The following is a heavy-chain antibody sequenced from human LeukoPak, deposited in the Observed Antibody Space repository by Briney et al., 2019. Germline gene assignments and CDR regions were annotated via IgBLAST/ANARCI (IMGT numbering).Heavy chain of an antibody. J-gene: IGHJ3*02. CDR1: GGSFSGYY. D-gene: IGHD4-23*01. CDR2: INHSGST. Sequence: SETLSLTCAVYGGSFSGYYWSWIRQPPGKGLEWIGEINHSGSTNYNPSLKSRVTISVDTSKNQFSLKLSSVTAADTAVYYCASLWQWDNDYGGNEPDAFDIWGQGTMVTVSS. V-gene: IGHV4-34*01. CDR3: ASLWQWDNDYGGNEPDAFDI.